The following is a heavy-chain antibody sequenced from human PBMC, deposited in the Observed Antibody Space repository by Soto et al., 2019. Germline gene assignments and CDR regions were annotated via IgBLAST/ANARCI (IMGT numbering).Heavy chain of an antibody. CDR3: GRLGHYDDYSRTWIDY. CDR1: GDSISSGGHY. V-gene: IGHV4-31*03. CDR2: ISYSGIT. J-gene: IGHJ4*02. D-gene: IGHD4-4*01. Sequence: QVQLQESGPGLVKPSQTLSLTCSVSGDSISSGGHYWGWIRQHPGKGLEWIGYISYSGITYYAPSLGSRPTISVDTSRNHFSLKLTSVTAADTAVYYCGRLGHYDDYSRTWIDYWGQGTLVTVSS.